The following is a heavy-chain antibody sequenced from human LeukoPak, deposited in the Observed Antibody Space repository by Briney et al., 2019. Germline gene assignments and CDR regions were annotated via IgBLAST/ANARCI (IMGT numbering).Heavy chain of an antibody. Sequence: ASVKVSCKASPYTFNKYYIHWVRQAPGQGLEWMGVINPSGRSASYAQRFQGRVTMTRDTSARTVYMDLSSLTSDDTAVYYCARDSVELERRNWFDPWGQGTLVTVSS. D-gene: IGHD1-1*01. V-gene: IGHV1-46*02. J-gene: IGHJ5*02. CDR1: PYTFNKYY. CDR2: INPSGRSA. CDR3: ARDSVELERRNWFDP.